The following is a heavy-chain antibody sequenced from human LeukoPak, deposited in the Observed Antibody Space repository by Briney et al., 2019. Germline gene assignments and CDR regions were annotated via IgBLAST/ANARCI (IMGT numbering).Heavy chain of an antibody. CDR1: GFTFSSYG. D-gene: IGHD3-22*01. Sequence: GGSLRLSCAASGFTFSSYGMHWVRQAPGKGLEWVAVISYDGSNKHYADSVKGRFTISRDNSKNTLYLQMNSLRAEDTAVYYCAKGQDSSGYYLLDYWGQGTLVTVSS. J-gene: IGHJ4*02. CDR3: AKGQDSSGYYLLDY. CDR2: ISYDGSNK. V-gene: IGHV3-30*18.